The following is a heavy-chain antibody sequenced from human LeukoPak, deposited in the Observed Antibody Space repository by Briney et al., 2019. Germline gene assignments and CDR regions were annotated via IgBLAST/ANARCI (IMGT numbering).Heavy chain of an antibody. CDR1: GGSISSSS. CDR3: AGTYSNWGGGHFDY. CDR2: ISSSSSYI. J-gene: IGHJ4*02. V-gene: IGHV3-21*01. D-gene: IGHD4-11*01. Sequence: ETLSLTCTVSGGSISSSSYYWGWIRQPPGKGLEWVSSISSSSSYIYYADSVKGRFTISRDNAKNSLYLQMNSLRAEDTAVYYCAGTYSNWGGGHFDYWGQGTLVTVSS.